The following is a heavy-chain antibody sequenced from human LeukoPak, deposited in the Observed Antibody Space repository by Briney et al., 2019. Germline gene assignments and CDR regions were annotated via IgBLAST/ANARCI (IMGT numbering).Heavy chain of an antibody. CDR1: GYTFTGYY. J-gene: IGHJ5*02. CDR3: ARDLGYCSSTSCYPWFDP. Sequence: ASVTVSCKASGYTFTGYYMHWVRQAPGQGLEGMGWISPNSGGTNYAQKFQGRVTMTRDTSISTAYMELSRLRSDDTAVYYCARDLGYCSSTSCYPWFDPWGQGTLVTVSS. D-gene: IGHD2-2*01. V-gene: IGHV1-2*02. CDR2: ISPNSGGT.